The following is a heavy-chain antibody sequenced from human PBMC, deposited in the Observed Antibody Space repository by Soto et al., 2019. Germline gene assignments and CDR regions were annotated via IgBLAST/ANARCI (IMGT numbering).Heavy chain of an antibody. D-gene: IGHD2-15*01. CDR1: GFSLSTSGVG. CDR2: IYWDDVK. Sequence: QITLKESGPTLVKPTQTLTLTCTFSGFSLSTSGVGVAWIRQPPGKALEWLALIYWDDVKRYRPSLESRLTTTNDTSKNRMVLTMTNMDPVDTATYYCAYLPCSGGSCYWFSFSGMDVWGQGTTVTVSS. CDR3: AYLPCSGGSCYWFSFSGMDV. V-gene: IGHV2-5*02. J-gene: IGHJ6*02.